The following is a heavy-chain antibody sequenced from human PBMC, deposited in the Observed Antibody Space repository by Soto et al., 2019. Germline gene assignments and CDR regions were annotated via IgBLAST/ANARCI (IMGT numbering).Heavy chain of an antibody. CDR1: GFTLSAFW. Sequence: EVQLVESGGGLVQPGESLRLSFAASGFTLSAFWMTWLRQAPGKGLEWVANIKRDGTVTHYGDSVEGRCTLSRDNAQHTLFLPLNSLRPAATAMYYCASDLSPPGAFFYDAFDVWGQGTFVTVSS. CDR3: ASDLSPPGAFFYDAFDV. V-gene: IGHV3-7*05. CDR2: IKRDGTVT. J-gene: IGHJ3*01. D-gene: IGHD3-16*02.